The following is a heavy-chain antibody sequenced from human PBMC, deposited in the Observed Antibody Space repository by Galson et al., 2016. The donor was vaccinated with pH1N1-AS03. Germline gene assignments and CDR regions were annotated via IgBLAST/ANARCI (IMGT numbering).Heavy chain of an antibody. CDR1: GYTLTELS. V-gene: IGHV1-24*01. Sequence: SVKVSCKVSGYTLTELSMHWVRQGPGKGLEWMGGFDPEDGEAIYAQKFQGRVTLTVDTSTDTAYMEVSRLKSEDTAVYYCATGLSVAGTPYEYYGVDVWGQGTTVRVSS. CDR3: ATGLSVAGTPYEYYGVDV. J-gene: IGHJ6*02. D-gene: IGHD6-19*01. CDR2: FDPEDGEA.